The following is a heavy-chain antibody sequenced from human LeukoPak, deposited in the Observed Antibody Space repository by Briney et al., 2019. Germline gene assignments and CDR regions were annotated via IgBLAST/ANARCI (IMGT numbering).Heavy chain of an antibody. J-gene: IGHJ5*02. CDR3: ARDQGQQRGYNWFDP. Sequence: SETLSLTCTVSGGSISSGGYYWSWIRQPPGKGLEWIGYIYHSGSTYYNPSLKSRVTISVDRSKNQFSLKLSSVTAADTAVYYCARDQGQQRGYNWFDPWGQGTLVTVSS. CDR1: GGSISSGGYY. D-gene: IGHD6-13*01. CDR2: IYHSGST. V-gene: IGHV4-30-2*01.